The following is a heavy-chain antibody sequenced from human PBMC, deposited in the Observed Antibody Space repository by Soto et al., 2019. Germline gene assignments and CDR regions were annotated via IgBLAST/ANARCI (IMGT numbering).Heavy chain of an antibody. J-gene: IGHJ4*02. CDR3: ARESEDLTSNFDY. Sequence: GGSLRLSCAASGFTFTRYSLNWVRQAPGTGLEWVSSISSTTNYIYYADSMQGRFTVSRDNAKNSVYLEMNSLSAEDTAVYYCARESEDLTSNFDYWGQGTLVTVSS. CDR1: GFTFTRYS. V-gene: IGHV3-21*01. CDR2: ISSTTNYI.